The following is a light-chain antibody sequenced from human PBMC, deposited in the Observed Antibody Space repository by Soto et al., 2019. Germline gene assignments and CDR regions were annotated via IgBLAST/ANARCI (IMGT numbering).Light chain of an antibody. CDR1: QSVSSY. J-gene: IGKJ5*01. CDR2: DAS. CDR3: QQYGSSPIN. V-gene: IGKV3-11*01. Sequence: EIVLTQSPATLSLSPGERATLSCRASQSVSSYLAWYQQKPGQAPRLLIYDASKRATGIPARFIGGGSGTDFTLTISRLEPEDFAVYYCQQYGSSPINFGQGTRLEI.